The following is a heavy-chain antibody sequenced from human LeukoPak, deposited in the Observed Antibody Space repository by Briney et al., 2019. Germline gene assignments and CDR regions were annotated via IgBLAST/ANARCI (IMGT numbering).Heavy chain of an antibody. CDR1: GGSISSSSFY. Sequence: SETLSLTCTVSGGSISSSSFYWGWIRQPPGKGLEWIGSIYYSGSTYYNPSLKSRVTISVDTSKNQFSLKLSSVTAADTAVYYCARDQRLWEKNPFDYWGQGTLVTVSS. V-gene: IGHV4-39*07. CDR2: IYYSGST. CDR3: ARDQRLWEKNPFDY. J-gene: IGHJ4*02. D-gene: IGHD1-26*01.